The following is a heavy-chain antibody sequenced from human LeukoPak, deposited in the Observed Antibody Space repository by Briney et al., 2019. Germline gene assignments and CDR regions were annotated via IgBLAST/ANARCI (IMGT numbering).Heavy chain of an antibody. CDR1: GFTFSTYS. Sequence: PGGSLRLSCAASGFTFSTYSMNWVRQAPGKGLEWVAVISYDGSNKYYADSVKGRFTISRDNSKNTLYLQMNSLRAEDTAVYYCARDPSSSWYSPTPDYWGQGTLVTVSS. CDR3: ARDPSSSWYSPTPDY. CDR2: ISYDGSNK. D-gene: IGHD6-13*01. J-gene: IGHJ4*02. V-gene: IGHV3-30*03.